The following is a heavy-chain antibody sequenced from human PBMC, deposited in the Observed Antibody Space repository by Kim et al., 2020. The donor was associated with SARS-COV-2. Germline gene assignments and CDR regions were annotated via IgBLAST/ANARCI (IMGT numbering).Heavy chain of an antibody. Sequence: SVKVSCKSSGGSFTVFAFTWVRQTPGRGLEWMGGITPLFGGPTDYAQRFHDRLTITADATTNTVYMDLSSLTSTDTAVYYCARATAVPTAYYYFDLDVWGQGTPVTVSS. CDR2: ITPLFGGPT. CDR1: GGSFTVFA. J-gene: IGHJ6*02. V-gene: IGHV1-69*13. CDR3: ARATAVPTAYYYFDLDV. D-gene: IGHD3-10*02.